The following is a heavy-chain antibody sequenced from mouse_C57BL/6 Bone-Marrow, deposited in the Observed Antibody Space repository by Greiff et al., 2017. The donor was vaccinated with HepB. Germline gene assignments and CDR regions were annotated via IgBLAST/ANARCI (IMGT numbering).Heavy chain of an antibody. D-gene: IGHD1-1*01. Sequence: EVMLVGSGGGLVKPGGSLKLSCAASGFTFSSYAMSWVRQTPEKRLEWVATISDGGSYTYYPDNVKGRFTISRDNAKNNLYLQMSHLKSEDTAMYYCARDPYYYGSSHWYFDVWGTGTTVTVSS. CDR3: ARDPYYYGSSHWYFDV. CDR1: GFTFSSYA. J-gene: IGHJ1*03. CDR2: ISDGGSYT. V-gene: IGHV5-4*01.